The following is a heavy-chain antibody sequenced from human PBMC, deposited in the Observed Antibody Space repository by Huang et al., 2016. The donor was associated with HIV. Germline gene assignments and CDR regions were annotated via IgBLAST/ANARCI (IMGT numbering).Heavy chain of an antibody. V-gene: IGHV3-53*01. CDR3: AKEGDTGAALGY. CDR2: MYSGGTT. Sequence: EVQLVESGGGLIQPGGSLRLSCAASGFTVSTNYMTWVRQAPGKGLEGVSRMYSGGTTYYADSVKGRFTIARDDSENTLYLHMTSLRAGDTAVYYCAKEGDTGAALGYWGQGTLVTVS. CDR1: GFTVSTNY. J-gene: IGHJ4*02. D-gene: IGHD2-8*02.